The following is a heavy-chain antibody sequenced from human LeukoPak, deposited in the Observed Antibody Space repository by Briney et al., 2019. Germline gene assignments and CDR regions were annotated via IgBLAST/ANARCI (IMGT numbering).Heavy chain of an antibody. Sequence: GGSLRLSCAASGFTFSSYWMLWVRQAPGKGLVWVSRINSDGSSTSYADSVKGRFTISRDNAKNTLYLQMNSLRAEDTAVYYCARVAKYSSGWYDPPEYFQHWGQGTLVTVSS. J-gene: IGHJ1*01. CDR2: INSDGSST. D-gene: IGHD6-19*01. CDR1: GFTFSSYW. V-gene: IGHV3-74*01. CDR3: ARVAKYSSGWYDPPEYFQH.